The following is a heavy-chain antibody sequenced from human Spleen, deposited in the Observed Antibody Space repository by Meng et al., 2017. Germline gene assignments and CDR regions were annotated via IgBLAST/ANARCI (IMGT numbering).Heavy chain of an antibody. J-gene: IGHJ4*02. CDR3: ARQYSSSLRIFDY. CDR2: INPNSGGT. CDR1: GYTLTMYT. V-gene: IGHV1-2*02. Sequence: GQLVQSGSELKEPGASVKVSCKASGYTLTMYTVNWLRQAPGQGPEWMGWINPNSGGTNYAQKFQGRVTMTRDTSISTAYMELSRLRSDDTAVYYCARQYSSSLRIFDYWGQGTLVTVSS. D-gene: IGHD6-6*01.